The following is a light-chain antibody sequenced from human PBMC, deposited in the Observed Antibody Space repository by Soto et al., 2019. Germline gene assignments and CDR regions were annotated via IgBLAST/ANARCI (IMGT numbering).Light chain of an antibody. CDR2: DVS. J-gene: IGLJ2*01. V-gene: IGLV2-14*01. Sequence: QSVLTQPASVSGSPGQSITISCTGHSSDVGGYNYVSWYQQHPGKAPELMIYDVSNRPSGVSNRFSGSKSGNTASLTISGLQAEDEADYYCSSYTSSSTLEVVFGGGTQLTVL. CDR3: SSYTSSSTLEVV. CDR1: SSDVGGYNY.